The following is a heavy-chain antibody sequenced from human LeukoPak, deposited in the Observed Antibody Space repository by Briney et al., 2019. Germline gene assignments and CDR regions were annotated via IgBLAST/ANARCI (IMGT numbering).Heavy chain of an antibody. V-gene: IGHV3-7*03. Sequence: GGSLRLSCAASGFTLSSYWMSWVRQAPGKGLEWVANIREDGSEKYYVDSVKGRFTISRDNAQNSVYLHMNSLTAEDTALYYCARDWVAGVPFDAFDIWGQGTMVSVSS. J-gene: IGHJ3*02. D-gene: IGHD3-10*01. CDR2: IREDGSEK. CDR3: ARDWVAGVPFDAFDI. CDR1: GFTLSSYW.